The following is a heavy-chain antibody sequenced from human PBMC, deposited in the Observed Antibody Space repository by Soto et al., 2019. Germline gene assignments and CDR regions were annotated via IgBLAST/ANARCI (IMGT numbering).Heavy chain of an antibody. J-gene: IGHJ4*02. CDR3: ARGSGYYYWDDY. CDR1: GYTFTSYA. D-gene: IGHD3-22*01. CDR2: INAGNGNT. Sequence: ASVKVSWKASGYTFTSYAMHWVRQAPGQRLEWMGWINAGNGNTKYSQKFQGRVTITRDTSASTAYMELSSLRSEDTAVYYCARGSGYYYWDDYWGQGTLVTVSS. V-gene: IGHV1-3*01.